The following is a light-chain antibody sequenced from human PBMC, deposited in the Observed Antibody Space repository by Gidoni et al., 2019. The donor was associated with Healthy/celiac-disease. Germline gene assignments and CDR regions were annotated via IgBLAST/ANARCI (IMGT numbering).Light chain of an antibody. Sequence: QSVLTQPPSLSRAPGRTVTISCTGSSSNIGAGYDVQRYQQLPGTAPKLLIYGNRNRPSGVPDRFSGSKSGPSASLAITGLLAEDEADYYCQSYDSSLSGWVVFGGGTKLTVL. J-gene: IGLJ2*01. CDR3: QSYDSSLSGWVV. V-gene: IGLV1-40*01. CDR1: SSNIGAGYD. CDR2: GNR.